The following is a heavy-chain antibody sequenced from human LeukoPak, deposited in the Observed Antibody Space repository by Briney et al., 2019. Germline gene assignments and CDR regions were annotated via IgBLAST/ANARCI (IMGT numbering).Heavy chain of an antibody. D-gene: IGHD3-9*01. CDR3: AKGDNDILTGYYNSFDY. J-gene: IGHJ4*02. CDR2: IYSGGST. Sequence: PGGSLRLSCAVSGFIVSSDYMSWVRQAPGKGLEWVSTIYSGGSTYYADSVKGRFTISRDNSKNTLYLQMNSLRAEDTAVYYCAKGDNDILTGYYNSFDYWGQGTLVTVSS. CDR1: GFIVSSDY. V-gene: IGHV3-53*01.